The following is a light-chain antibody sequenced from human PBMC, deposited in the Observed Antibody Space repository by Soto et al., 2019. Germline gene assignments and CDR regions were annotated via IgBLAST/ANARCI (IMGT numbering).Light chain of an antibody. J-gene: IGKJ3*01. CDR3: QQRAKWPPFP. Sequence: EIVLTQSPATLSLSPGERATLSCRASQSVSNYLAWYQQKPGQAPRLLIYDASNRASGIPARFSGSGSGTDFTLTISSLEPEDFAVYFCQQRAKWPPFPFGPGTKVGIK. CDR2: DAS. CDR1: QSVSNY. V-gene: IGKV3-11*01.